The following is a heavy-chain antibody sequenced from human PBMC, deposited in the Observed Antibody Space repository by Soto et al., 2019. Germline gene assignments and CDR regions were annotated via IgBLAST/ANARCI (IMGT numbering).Heavy chain of an antibody. V-gene: IGHV1-8*01. CDR1: GYTFTSYD. D-gene: IGHD3-3*01. Sequence: ASVKVSCKASGYTFTSYDINWVRQATGQGLEWMGWMNPNSGNTGYAQKFQGRVTMTRNTSISTAYMELSSLRSEDTAVYYCARGGYDFWSGYIYYYYGMDVWGQGTTVTVSS. J-gene: IGHJ6*02. CDR2: MNPNSGNT. CDR3: ARGGYDFWSGYIYYYYGMDV.